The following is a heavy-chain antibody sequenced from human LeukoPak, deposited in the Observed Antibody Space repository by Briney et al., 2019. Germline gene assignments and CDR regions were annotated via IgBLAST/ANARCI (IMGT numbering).Heavy chain of an antibody. J-gene: IGHJ4*02. CDR3: ARGVPDYDFWSGYYTQGFDY. CDR1: GGSISSGGYY. V-gene: IGHV4-31*03. CDR2: IYYSGST. Sequence: SETLSLTCTVSGGSISSGGYYWSWIRQHPGKGLEWIGYIYYSGSTYYYPSLKSRVTISVDTSKNQFSLKLSSVTAADTAVYYCARGVPDYDFWSGYYTQGFDYWGQGTLVTVSS. D-gene: IGHD3-3*01.